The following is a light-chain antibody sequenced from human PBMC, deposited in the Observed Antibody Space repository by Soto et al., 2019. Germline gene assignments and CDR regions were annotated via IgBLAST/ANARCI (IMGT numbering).Light chain of an antibody. CDR2: DVS. CDR1: SSDIGGYSY. Sequence: QSALTQPASVSGSPGQSITISCTGTSSDIGGYSYVSWYQQHPGKAPKLMIYDVSNRPSGVSNRFSGSKSGNTASLTISGLQAEDEADYYCSSYTSSSTYVVFGGGTKLTVL. J-gene: IGLJ2*01. CDR3: SSYTSSSTYVV. V-gene: IGLV2-14*01.